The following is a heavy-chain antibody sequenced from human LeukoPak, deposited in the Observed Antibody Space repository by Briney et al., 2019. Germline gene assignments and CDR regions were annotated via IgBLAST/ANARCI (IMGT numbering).Heavy chain of an antibody. J-gene: IGHJ4*02. CDR1: GGAISSFY. CDR3: ARGDGYTFDY. Sequence: SETLSLTCTVSGGAISSFYWSWIRQPPGEGLEWIAYVYYTGSSNSNPSLRSRVTISVDTSRYQFFLHLNSVTAADTAVYYCARGDGYTFDYWGQGTLVTVSS. CDR2: VYYTGSS. D-gene: IGHD5-24*01. V-gene: IGHV4-59*01.